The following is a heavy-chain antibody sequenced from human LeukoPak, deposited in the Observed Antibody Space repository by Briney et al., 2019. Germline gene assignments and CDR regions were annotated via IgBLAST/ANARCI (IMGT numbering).Heavy chain of an antibody. CDR3: ARVVDSGWRSDAFDI. CDR1: GFTFSRYS. V-gene: IGHV3-21*01. J-gene: IGHJ3*02. Sequence: GGSLRLSCAASGFTFSRYSMNWVRQAPGKGLEWVSPISSSSSYIYYADSLKGRFTISRDNAKNSLYLQMNSLRAEDTAVYYCARVVDSGWRSDAFDIWGQGIMVTVSS. CDR2: ISSSSSYI. D-gene: IGHD6-19*01.